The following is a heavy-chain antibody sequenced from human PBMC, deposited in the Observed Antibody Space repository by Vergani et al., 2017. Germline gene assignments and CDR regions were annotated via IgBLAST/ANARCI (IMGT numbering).Heavy chain of an antibody. Sequence: QVQLVQSAAEVKKPGASVKVSSKASVYTFTSYAMHWVRQAPGQRLEWMGWINAGNGNTKYSQKFQGRVTITRDTSASTAYMELSSLRSEDTAVYYCARGGFYDYVWGSYRLRGGYYFDYWGQGSLVTVSS. CDR1: VYTFTSYA. D-gene: IGHD3-16*02. CDR2: INAGNGNT. J-gene: IGHJ4*02. CDR3: ARGGFYDYVWGSYRLRGGYYFDY. V-gene: IGHV1-3*01.